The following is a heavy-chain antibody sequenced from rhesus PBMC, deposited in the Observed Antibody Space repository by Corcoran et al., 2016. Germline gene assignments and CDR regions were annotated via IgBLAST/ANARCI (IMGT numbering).Heavy chain of an antibody. CDR3: ASIPYRWTFDY. V-gene: IGHV4-173*01. D-gene: IGHD1-1-1*01. J-gene: IGHJ4*01. CDR2: ISGSGGST. CDR1: GGSISSNY. Sequence: QLQLQESGPGLVKPSETLSLTCAVSGGSISSNYWSWISQPPGKGLEWIGRISGSGGSTDYNPSLKRRVTLSTDPSKNQFSLQLSSVTAADTALYSCASIPYRWTFDYWGQGVLVTVSS.